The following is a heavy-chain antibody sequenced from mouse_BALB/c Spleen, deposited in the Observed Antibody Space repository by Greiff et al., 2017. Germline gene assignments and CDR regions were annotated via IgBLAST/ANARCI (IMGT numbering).Heavy chain of an antibody. CDR3: ARDGYDAAFAY. J-gene: IGHJ3*01. V-gene: IGHV5-17*02. Sequence: EVKLMESGGGLVQPGGSRKLSCAASGFTFSSFGMHWVRQAPEKGLEWVAYISSGSSTIYYADTVKGRFTISRDNPKNTLFLQMTSLRSEDTAMYYCARDGYDAAFAYWGQGTLVTVSA. D-gene: IGHD2-2*01. CDR1: GFTFSSFG. CDR2: ISSGSSTI.